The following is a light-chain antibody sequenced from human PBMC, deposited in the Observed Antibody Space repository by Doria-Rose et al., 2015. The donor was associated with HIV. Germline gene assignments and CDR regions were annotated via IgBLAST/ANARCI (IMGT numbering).Light chain of an antibody. Sequence: EIVLTQSPGTLSLSPGERATLSCRASQSFSSTYLAWYQQKPGQAPSLLIYDGSTRATGIPDRFSASGSGTDFALTINRLEPEDFALYYWHQYGTSWTFGQGTKGEI. V-gene: IGKV3-20*01. J-gene: IGKJ1*01. CDR3: HQYGTSWT. CDR1: QSFSSTY. CDR2: DGS.